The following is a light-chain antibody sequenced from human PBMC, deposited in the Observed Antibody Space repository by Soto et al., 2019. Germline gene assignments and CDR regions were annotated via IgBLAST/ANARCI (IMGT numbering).Light chain of an antibody. V-gene: IGKV2-28*01. CDR2: LGS. CDR3: IQTLQTPLT. J-gene: IGKJ4*01. Sequence: DIVMTQSPLSLPVTPGEPASISCRSSQSLLHSNGYNYLDWYLQKTGQSPQILIYLGSNRDSGVPDRFSGSGSGTDFTLKISRVEAEDFAVYYCIQTLQTPLTFGGGTKVDIK. CDR1: QSLLHSNGYNY.